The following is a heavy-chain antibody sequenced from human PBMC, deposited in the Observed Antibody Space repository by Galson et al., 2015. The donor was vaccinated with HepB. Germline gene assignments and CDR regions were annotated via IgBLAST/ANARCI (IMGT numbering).Heavy chain of an antibody. CDR2: IYPGDSDT. V-gene: IGHV5-51*03. Sequence: QSGAEVKKPGESLKISCKGTGYSFTIYWIAWVRQMPGKGLEWMGIIYPGDSDTKYSPSFQGQVTISADKSIRTAYLQWSSLKASDSAMYYCARHQTDGYNPNDAFDIWSQGTMVTVSS. CDR1: GYSFTIYW. CDR3: ARHQTDGYNPNDAFDI. D-gene: IGHD5-24*01. J-gene: IGHJ3*02.